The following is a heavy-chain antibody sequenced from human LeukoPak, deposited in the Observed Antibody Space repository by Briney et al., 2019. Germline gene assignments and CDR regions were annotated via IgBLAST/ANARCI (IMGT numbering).Heavy chain of an antibody. D-gene: IGHD3-22*01. CDR2: IYYSGST. Sequence: SETLSLTCAVSGGSISSGGYSWSWIRQLPGKGLEWIGYIYYSGSTYYNPSLKSRVTISVDTSKNQFSLKLSSVTAADTAVFYCARANYYDTSGYSRGAFDIWGQGTMVTVSS. J-gene: IGHJ3*02. CDR3: ARANYYDTSGYSRGAFDI. V-gene: IGHV4-30-4*07. CDR1: GGSISSGGYS.